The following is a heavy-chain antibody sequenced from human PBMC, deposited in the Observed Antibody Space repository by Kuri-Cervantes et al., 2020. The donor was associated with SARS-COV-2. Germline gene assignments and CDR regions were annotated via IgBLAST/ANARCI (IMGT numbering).Heavy chain of an antibody. Sequence: GESLKISCAASGFTFSGYWMTWVRQAPGKGLEWVANIKEDGSQRHYVDSVKGRFTISRDNAKNSLYLQMNSLRAEDTAVYYCAREIGTVIFDYWGQGTLVTVSS. CDR1: GFTFSGYW. V-gene: IGHV3-7*01. CDR3: AREIGTVIFDY. D-gene: IGHD4-17*01. CDR2: IKEDGSQR. J-gene: IGHJ4*02.